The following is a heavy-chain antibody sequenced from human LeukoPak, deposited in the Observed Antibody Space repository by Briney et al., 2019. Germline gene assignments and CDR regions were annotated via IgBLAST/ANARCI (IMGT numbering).Heavy chain of an antibody. CDR2: MNPNSGNT. CDR3: ARGPLPYYDILTGYSSNWFDP. D-gene: IGHD3-9*01. CDR1: GYTFTSYD. V-gene: IGHV1-8*01. J-gene: IGHJ5*02. Sequence: VASVKVSCKASGYTFTSYDINWVRQATGQGLEWMGWMNPNSGNTGYAQKFQGRVTMTRNTSISTAYMELSSLRSEDTAVYYCARGPLPYYDILTGYSSNWFDPWGQGTLVTVSS.